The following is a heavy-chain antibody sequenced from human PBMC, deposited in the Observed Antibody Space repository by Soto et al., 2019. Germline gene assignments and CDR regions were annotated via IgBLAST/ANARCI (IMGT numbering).Heavy chain of an antibody. D-gene: IGHD2-21*02. CDR1: GGTFSSYA. CDR3: ARDVVVVTATDYYYYGMDV. J-gene: IGHJ6*02. CDR2: IIPIFGTA. Sequence: SVKVSCKASGGTFSSYAISWVRQAPGQGLEWMGGIIPIFGTANYAQKFQGRVTITADKSTSTAYMELSSLRSEDTAVYYCARDVVVVTATDYYYYGMDVWGQGTTVTVSS. V-gene: IGHV1-69*06.